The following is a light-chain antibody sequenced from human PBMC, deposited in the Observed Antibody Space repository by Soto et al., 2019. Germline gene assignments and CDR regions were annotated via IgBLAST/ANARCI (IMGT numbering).Light chain of an antibody. Sequence: DIQMTQSPSSLSASVGDRATITCRASQSISNYLAWYQQKPGKVPKLLIYAASTLQSGVPSRFSGSGSGTDFTLTISSLQPEDVATYYCQKYNSAPVWFGQGTKVEIK. CDR2: AAS. CDR3: QKYNSAPVW. CDR1: QSISNY. V-gene: IGKV1-27*01. J-gene: IGKJ1*01.